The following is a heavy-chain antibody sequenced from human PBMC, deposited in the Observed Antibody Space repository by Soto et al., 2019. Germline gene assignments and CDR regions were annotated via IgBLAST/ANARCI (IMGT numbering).Heavy chain of an antibody. J-gene: IGHJ4*02. CDR1: GYTFTSYY. CDR2: IIPIFGTA. V-gene: IGHV1-69*13. Sequence: SVKVSCKASGYTFTSYYMHWVRQAPGQGLEWMGGIIPIFGTANYAQKFQGRVTITADESTSTAYMELSSLRSEDTAVYYCAREALDCGGDCYSWAWGQGTLVTVSS. CDR3: AREALDCGGDCYSWA. D-gene: IGHD2-21*02.